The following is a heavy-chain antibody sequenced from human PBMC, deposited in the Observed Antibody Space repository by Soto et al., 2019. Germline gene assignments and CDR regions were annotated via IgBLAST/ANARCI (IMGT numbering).Heavy chain of an antibody. CDR3: ARFNRGNDYEGFEI. J-gene: IGHJ3*02. D-gene: IGHD1-26*01. CDR2: IYHSGST. V-gene: IGHV4-4*02. CDR1: GGSISSSNW. Sequence: QVQLQESGPGLVKPSGTLSLTCAVSGGSISSSNWWSWVRQPPGKGLEWIGEIYHSGSTNYNPSLKSRGAIAVDKSKNQFSLELSSVTAADAAVDYWARFNRGNDYEGFEIWGQGTMVTVSS.